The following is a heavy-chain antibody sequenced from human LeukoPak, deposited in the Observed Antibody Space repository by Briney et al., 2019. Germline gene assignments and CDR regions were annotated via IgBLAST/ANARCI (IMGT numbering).Heavy chain of an antibody. CDR2: INPNSGGT. CDR3: ARVGVDTFAYYFDY. J-gene: IGHJ4*02. D-gene: IGHD5-18*01. V-gene: IGHV1-2*02. Sequence: PGASVKVSYKASGYTFTGYYMHWVRQAPGQGLEWMGWINPNSGGTNYAQKFQGRVTMTRDTSISTAYMELSRLRSDDTAVYYCARVGVDTFAYYFDYWGQGTLVTVSS. CDR1: GYTFTGYY.